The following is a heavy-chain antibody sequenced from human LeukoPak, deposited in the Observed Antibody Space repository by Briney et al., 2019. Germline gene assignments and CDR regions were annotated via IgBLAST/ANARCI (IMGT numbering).Heavy chain of an antibody. D-gene: IGHD3-22*01. Sequence: SETLSLTCAVYGGSFSGYYWSWIRQPPGKGLEWIGEINHSGSTNYNPSLKSRVTISVDMSKKQFSLKLSSVTAADTAVYYCVTYYFDSSGPKKNYWGQGTLVTVSS. CDR2: INHSGST. V-gene: IGHV4-34*01. CDR3: VTYYFDSSGPKKNY. CDR1: GGSFSGYY. J-gene: IGHJ4*02.